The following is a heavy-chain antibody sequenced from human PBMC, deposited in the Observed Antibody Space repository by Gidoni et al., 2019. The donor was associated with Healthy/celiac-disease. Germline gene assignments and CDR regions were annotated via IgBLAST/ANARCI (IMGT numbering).Heavy chain of an antibody. V-gene: IGHV3-30*18. CDR1: GFTFSSYG. Sequence: QVQLVESGGGGVQPGRSRRISCAASGFTFSSYGMHWVRQAPGKGLEWVAVISYDGSNKYYADSVKGRFTISRDNSKNTLYLQMNSLRAEDTAVYYCAKDGYGGLDYWGQGTLVTVSS. CDR3: AKDGYGGLDY. J-gene: IGHJ4*02. D-gene: IGHD4-17*01. CDR2: ISYDGSNK.